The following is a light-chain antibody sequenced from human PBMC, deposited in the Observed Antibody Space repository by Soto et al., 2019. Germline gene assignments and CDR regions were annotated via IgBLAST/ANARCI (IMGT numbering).Light chain of an antibody. J-gene: IGLJ1*01. CDR3: RSYTRSSTSYV. CDR2: EVS. Sequence: VLSQPASVSGSPGQSVTISCTGTISDVGGYNYVSWYQQHPGKAPKLMIYEVSNRPSRVSNRFYGSKSGNKASLTISGLQAEDVADYYCRSYTRSSTSYVFGTGTAVTVL. CDR1: ISDVGGYNY. V-gene: IGLV2-14*01.